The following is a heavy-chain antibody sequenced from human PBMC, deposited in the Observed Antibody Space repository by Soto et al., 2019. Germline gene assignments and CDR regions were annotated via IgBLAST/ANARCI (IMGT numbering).Heavy chain of an antibody. D-gene: IGHD2-21*02. J-gene: IGHJ6*02. CDR1: GGTFSSYA. CDR2: IIPIFGTA. CDR3: ARVGARGHIVVVTAPSTSYYYGMDV. V-gene: IGHV1-69*13. Sequence: GASVKVSCKASGGTFSSYAISWVRQAPGQGLEGMGGIIPIFGTANYAQKFQGRVTITADESTSTAYMELSSLRSEDTAVYYCARVGARGHIVVVTAPSTSYYYGMDVWGQGPTLTFSS.